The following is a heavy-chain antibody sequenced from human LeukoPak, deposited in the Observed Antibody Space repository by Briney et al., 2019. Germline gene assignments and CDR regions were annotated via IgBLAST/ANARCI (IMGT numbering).Heavy chain of an antibody. Sequence: PSETLSLTCTVSGGSISSSSYYWGWIRQPPGKGLEWIGSIYYSGSTYYNPSLKSRVTMSVDTSKNQFSLKLSSVTAADTAVYYCARSYDSSGYYYGYWGQGTLVTVSS. J-gene: IGHJ4*02. V-gene: IGHV4-39*07. CDR3: ARSYDSSGYYYGY. CDR1: GGSISSSSYY. CDR2: IYYSGST. D-gene: IGHD3-22*01.